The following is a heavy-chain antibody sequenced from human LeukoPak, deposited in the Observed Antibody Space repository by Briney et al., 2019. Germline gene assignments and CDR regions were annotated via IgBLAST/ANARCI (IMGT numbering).Heavy chain of an antibody. J-gene: IGHJ5*02. CDR3: ARRARIAVFRGATTA. CDR2: INHTGST. Sequence: PSETLSLTCTVSGGSISSSSYYWGWIRQPPGKGLEWIGEINHTGSTNYNPSLKSRVTISVHTSKNQFSLKLSSVTAADTAVYYCARRARIAVFRGATTAWGQGALVTVSS. CDR1: GGSISSSSYY. V-gene: IGHV4-39*07. D-gene: IGHD6-19*01.